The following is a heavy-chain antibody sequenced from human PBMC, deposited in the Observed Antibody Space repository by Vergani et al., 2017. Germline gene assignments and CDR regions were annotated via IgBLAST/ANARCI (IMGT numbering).Heavy chain of an antibody. CDR3: ARAGIVVVVAATWTYGMDV. V-gene: IGHV1-18*01. CDR2: ISAYNGNT. D-gene: IGHD2-15*01. CDR1: GYTFTSYG. J-gene: IGHJ6*02. Sequence: QVQLVQSGAEVKKPGASVKVSCKASGYTFTSYGISWVRQAPGQGLEWMGWISAYNGNTNYAQKLQGRVTMTTDTSTSTAYMELRSLRSDETAVYYCARAGIVVVVAATWTYGMDVWGQGTTVTVSS.